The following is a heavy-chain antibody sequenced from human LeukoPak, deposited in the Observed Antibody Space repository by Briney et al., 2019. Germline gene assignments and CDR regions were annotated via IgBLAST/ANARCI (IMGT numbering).Heavy chain of an antibody. Sequence: ASVKVSCKASGYTFTSYDINWMRQATGRGLEWMGWMNPNSGNTGYAQKFQGRVTMTRNTSISTAYMELSSLRSEDTAVYYCARVATCGSSTSCPFDYWGQGTLVTVSS. CDR1: GYTFTSYD. D-gene: IGHD2-2*01. CDR2: MNPNSGNT. J-gene: IGHJ4*02. V-gene: IGHV1-8*01. CDR3: ARVATCGSSTSCPFDY.